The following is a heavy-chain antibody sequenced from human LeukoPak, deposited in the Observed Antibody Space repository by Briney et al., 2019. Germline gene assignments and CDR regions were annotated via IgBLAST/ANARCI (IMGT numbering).Heavy chain of an antibody. CDR1: GGSISSYY. CDR3: AGEGSTVTIITGNLDAFDI. Sequence: PSETLSLTCTVSGGSISSYYWSWIRQPAGKGLEWIGRIYTSGSTNYNPSLKSRVTMSVDTSKNQFSLKLSSVTAADTAVYYCAGEGSTVTIITGNLDAFDIWGQGTMVTVSS. J-gene: IGHJ3*02. D-gene: IGHD4-17*01. CDR2: IYTSGST. V-gene: IGHV4-4*07.